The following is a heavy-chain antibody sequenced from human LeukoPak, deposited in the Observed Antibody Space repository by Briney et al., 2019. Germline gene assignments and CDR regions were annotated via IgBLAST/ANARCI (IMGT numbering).Heavy chain of an antibody. CDR3: AKPDDSSGYYYWSDALDI. Sequence: GGSLRLSCAASGFTFSSYAMSWVRQAPGKGLEWVSAISGSGGSTYYADSVKGRFTISRDNSKNTLYLQMNSLRAEDTAVYYCAKPDDSSGYYYWSDALDIWGQGTMVTVSS. CDR1: GFTFSSYA. D-gene: IGHD3-22*01. J-gene: IGHJ3*02. CDR2: ISGSGGST. V-gene: IGHV3-23*01.